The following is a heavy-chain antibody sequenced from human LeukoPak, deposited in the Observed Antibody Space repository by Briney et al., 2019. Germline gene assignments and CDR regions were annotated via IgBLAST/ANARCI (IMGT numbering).Heavy chain of an antibody. J-gene: IGHJ4*02. CDR2: INPTGGST. CDR3: ARDWCYGDYECYFDY. Sequence: ASVKVSCKASGYTFPSYFMHWVRQAPGQGLEWMGIINPTGGSTTYAQKFQGRVTMTRDTSTSTVYMELSSLRSEDTAVYYCARDWCYGDYECYFDYWGQGTLVTVSS. D-gene: IGHD4-17*01. CDR1: GYTFPSYF. V-gene: IGHV1-46*01.